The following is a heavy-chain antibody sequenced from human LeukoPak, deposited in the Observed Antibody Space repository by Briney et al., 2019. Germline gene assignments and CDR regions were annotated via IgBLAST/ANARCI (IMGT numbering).Heavy chain of an antibody. D-gene: IGHD4-17*01. CDR2: ISGSGGST. V-gene: IGHV3-23*01. Sequence: HSGGSLRLSCAASGFTFSSYAMSWVRQAPGKGLEWVSAISGSGGSTYYADSVKGRFTISRDNSKNTLYLQMNSLRAEDTAVYYCAKDRAISPYGDYYFDYWGQGTLVTVSS. CDR3: AKDRAISPYGDYYFDY. CDR1: GFTFSSYA. J-gene: IGHJ4*02.